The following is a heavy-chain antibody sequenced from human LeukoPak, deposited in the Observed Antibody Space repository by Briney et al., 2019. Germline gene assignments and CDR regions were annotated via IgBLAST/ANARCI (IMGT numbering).Heavy chain of an antibody. V-gene: IGHV4-59*08. J-gene: IGHJ4*02. CDR3: ARHSGDIVVVPAAPLYY. CDR1: GGSISSYY. CDR2: IYYSGST. D-gene: IGHD2-2*01. Sequence: PSETLSPTCTVSGGSISSYYWSWIRQPPGKGLEWIGYIYYSGSTNYNPSLKSRVTISVDTSKNQFSLKLSSVTAADTAVYYCARHSGDIVVVPAAPLYYWGQGTLVTVSS.